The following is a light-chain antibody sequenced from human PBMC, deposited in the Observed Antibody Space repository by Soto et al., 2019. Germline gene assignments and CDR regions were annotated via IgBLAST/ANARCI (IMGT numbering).Light chain of an antibody. CDR2: KAS. J-gene: IGKJ4*01. Sequence: DIQMTQSPSTLSXSVXXXXSXXXRASQSISAWLAWYQQKPGKAPRLLIYKASTLEIGVPSRFSGSGSGTEFTLTISSLQPDDFATYYCQQYNSYSPLTFGGGTKVDI. V-gene: IGKV1-5*03. CDR3: QQYNSYSPLT. CDR1: QSISAW.